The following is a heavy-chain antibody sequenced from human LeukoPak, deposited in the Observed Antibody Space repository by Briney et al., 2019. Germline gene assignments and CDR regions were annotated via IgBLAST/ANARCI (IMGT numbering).Heavy chain of an antibody. D-gene: IGHD3-10*01. J-gene: IGHJ3*02. CDR2: IYYSGST. Sequence: SETLSLTCTVSGGSISSYYWSWIRQPPGKGLEWIGYIYYSGSTNYNPSLKSRVTISVDTSKNQFSLKLSSVTAADTAVYYCARHTPLLWFGDPWVGAFDIWGQGTMVTVSS. CDR1: GGSISSYY. CDR3: ARHTPLLWFGDPWVGAFDI. V-gene: IGHV4-59*01.